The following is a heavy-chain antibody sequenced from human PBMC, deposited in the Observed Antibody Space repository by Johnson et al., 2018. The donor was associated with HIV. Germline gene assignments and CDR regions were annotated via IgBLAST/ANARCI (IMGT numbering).Heavy chain of an antibody. Sequence: VQLVESGGGLVRPGGSLRLSCVASGFTFDDYGMNWVRQVPGKGLEWVSGIKWNGGSTGYADSVKGRFTISRDNAKNSLYLQMNSLRAEDTAVYYCARDRGYWTNGVCYYDAFDIWGQGTMVTVAA. V-gene: IGHV3-20*04. D-gene: IGHD2-8*01. CDR3: ARDRGYWTNGVCYYDAFDI. CDR1: GFTFDDYG. J-gene: IGHJ3*02. CDR2: IKWNGGST.